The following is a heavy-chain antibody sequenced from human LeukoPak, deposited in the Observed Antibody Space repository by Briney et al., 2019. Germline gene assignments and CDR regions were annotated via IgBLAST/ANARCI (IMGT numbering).Heavy chain of an antibody. D-gene: IGHD1-26*01. J-gene: IGHJ4*02. Sequence: PEGSLRLSCAASGFTFSSYAIHWVRQAPGKGLEGVAVISYDENNKYYADSVKGRFTISRDNSKNTLYLQMNSLRAEDTAIYYCARPVGNSGIDFWGQGTLVTVSS. V-gene: IGHV3-30*01. CDR1: GFTFSSYA. CDR2: ISYDENNK. CDR3: ARPVGNSGIDF.